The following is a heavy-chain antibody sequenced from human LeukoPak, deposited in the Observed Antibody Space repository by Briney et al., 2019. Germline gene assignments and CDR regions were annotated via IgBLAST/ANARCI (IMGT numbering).Heavy chain of an antibody. CDR2: ISYDGSNK. J-gene: IGHJ4*02. CDR1: GFTFSSSA. D-gene: IGHD3-22*01. V-gene: IGHV3-30*04. Sequence: GRSLRLSCAASGFTFSSSAMHWVRQAPGKGLEWVAVISYDGSNKHYADSVKGRFTISRDNSQNTVYLQMNGLKVEDTAVYNCARDTSDSSGYSFHYWGQGTLVTVSS. CDR3: ARDTSDSSGYSFHY.